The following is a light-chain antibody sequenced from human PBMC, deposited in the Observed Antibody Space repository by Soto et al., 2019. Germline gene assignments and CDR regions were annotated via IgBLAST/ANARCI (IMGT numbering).Light chain of an antibody. V-gene: IGKV3D-20*01. CDR1: QSVSSSY. CDR2: DAS. J-gene: IGKJ5*01. CDR3: QQYGSSTIT. Sequence: EIVLTQSTATLAVSPGERATLSCGASQSVSSSYLAWYQQKPGLAPRLFIYDASSRATGIPDRFSGSGDGTDFTFIIRGLEPEDFSVYYCQQYGSSTITFGQGTRLEIK.